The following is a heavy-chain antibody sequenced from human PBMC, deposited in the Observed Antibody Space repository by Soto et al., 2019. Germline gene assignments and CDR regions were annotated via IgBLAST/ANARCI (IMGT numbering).Heavy chain of an antibody. CDR1: GFPFSDYY. CDR2: IISSVSYE. CDR3: AKASARVNKRLDS. Sequence: PGGSLRLSCASSGFPFSDYYMTRIRQATGKGLEWVSYIISSVSYENYSASVKGRFTISREKAKNSVYLQMNCRGAEDTAVDYCAKASARVNKRLDSGGRGTLVTVSS. J-gene: IGHJ4*02. D-gene: IGHD2-2*01. V-gene: IGHV3-11*06.